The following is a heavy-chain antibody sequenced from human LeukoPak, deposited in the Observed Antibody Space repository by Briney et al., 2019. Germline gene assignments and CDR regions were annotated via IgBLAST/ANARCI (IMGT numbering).Heavy chain of an antibody. CDR2: IYHSGST. J-gene: IGHJ4*02. Sequence: PSETLSLTCTLSGGSISTYYWSWLRQPPGQGLEWIGYIYHSGSTNYNPSLKSRVTISVDTSKNQFSLKLSPVTAADTAVYYCARGGGYASPIGYWGQGALVTVSS. CDR1: GGSISTYY. CDR3: ARGGGYASPIGY. D-gene: IGHD5-12*01. V-gene: IGHV4-59*01.